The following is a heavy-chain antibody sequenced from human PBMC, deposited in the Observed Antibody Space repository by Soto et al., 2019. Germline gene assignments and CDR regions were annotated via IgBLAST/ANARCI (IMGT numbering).Heavy chain of an antibody. CDR2: IWSDGINE. CDR1: GFTFSNYG. Sequence: QERLVESGGGVVQPGRSLRLSCAVSGFTFSNYGMHWVRQAPGKGLEWVALIWSDGINEYYADSVKGRFPISRDISKNTLYLQMNSLRPEDTADDSGAKSRGDGYNLGLELDYWGQGTLVTVSS. D-gene: IGHD5-12*01. V-gene: IGHV3-33*08. J-gene: IGHJ4*02. CDR3: AKSRGDGYNLGLELDY.